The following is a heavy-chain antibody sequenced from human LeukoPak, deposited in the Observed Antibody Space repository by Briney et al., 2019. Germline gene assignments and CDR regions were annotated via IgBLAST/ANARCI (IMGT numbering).Heavy chain of an antibody. D-gene: IGHD6-19*01. CDR2: IYSDGGTSFAGNT. CDR3: ARDGSTGWHYFEY. J-gene: IGHJ4*02. CDR1: GFTFNTYA. Sequence: PGGSLRLSCAASGFTFNTYAMSWVRQAPGQGLEWVSVIYSDGGTSFAGNTYYADSVKGRFTISRDNSKNTLYLQMNSLRTEDTAVYYCARDGSTGWHYFEYWGQGTLVTVSS. V-gene: IGHV3-23*03.